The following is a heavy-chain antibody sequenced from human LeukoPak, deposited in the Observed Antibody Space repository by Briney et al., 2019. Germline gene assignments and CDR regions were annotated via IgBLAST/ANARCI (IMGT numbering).Heavy chain of an antibody. CDR3: AKDRSLTLPTFERSGYYYY. CDR1: GFTFSTYW. J-gene: IGHJ4*02. V-gene: IGHV3-74*01. CDR2: INTDGSST. D-gene: IGHD3-22*01. Sequence: GGSLRLSCAASGFTFSTYWMHWVRQAPGKGRVWFSRINTDGSSTTYADSVKGRFTISRDNANNTLYLQMNSLRAEDTALYYCAKDRSLTLPTFERSGYYYYWGQGTLVTVSS.